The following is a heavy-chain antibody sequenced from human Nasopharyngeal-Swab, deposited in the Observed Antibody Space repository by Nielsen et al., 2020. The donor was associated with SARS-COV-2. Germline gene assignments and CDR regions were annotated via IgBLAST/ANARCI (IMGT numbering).Heavy chain of an antibody. V-gene: IGHV1-69*13. CDR3: ARRVFIAAAEDWYFDL. D-gene: IGHD6-13*01. CDR2: IIPIFGTA. Sequence: SVKVSCKASGGTFSSYAISWVRQAPGQGLEWMGGIIPIFGTANYAQKFQGRVTITADESTSTAYMELSSLRSEDTAVYHCARRVFIAAAEDWYFDLWGRGTLVTVSS. CDR1: GGTFSSYA. J-gene: IGHJ2*01.